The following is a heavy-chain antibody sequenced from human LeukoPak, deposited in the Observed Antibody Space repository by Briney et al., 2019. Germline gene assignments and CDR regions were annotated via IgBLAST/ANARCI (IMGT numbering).Heavy chain of an antibody. J-gene: IGHJ4*02. CDR2: IYYSGST. CDR1: GGSISSSSYY. Sequence: PSETLSLTCTVSGGSISSSSYYWGWIRQPPGKGLEWIGSIYYSGSTYYNPSLKSRVTISVDTSKNQFSLKLSSVTAADTAVYYCARQGAELSPTVTTLINFDYWGQGTLVTVSS. CDR3: ARQGAELSPTVTTLINFDY. D-gene: IGHD4-17*01. V-gene: IGHV4-39*01.